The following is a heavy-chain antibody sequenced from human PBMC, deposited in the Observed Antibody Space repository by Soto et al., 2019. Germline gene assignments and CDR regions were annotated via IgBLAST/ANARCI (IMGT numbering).Heavy chain of an antibody. D-gene: IGHD6-6*01. V-gene: IGHV3-9*01. CDR1: RFTFHDYA. Sequence: GGSLILSCASSRFTFHDYAMHWVRQAPGKGLEWVSGISWNSGSIGYADSVKGRFTISRDNAKNSLYLQMNSLRAEDTALYYCAKDGSYSSSSFDAFDIWGQGTMVTVSS. CDR2: ISWNSGSI. CDR3: AKDGSYSSSSFDAFDI. J-gene: IGHJ3*02.